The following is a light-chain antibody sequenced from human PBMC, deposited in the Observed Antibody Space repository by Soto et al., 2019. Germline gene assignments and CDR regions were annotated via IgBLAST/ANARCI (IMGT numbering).Light chain of an antibody. J-gene: IGLJ1*01. V-gene: IGLV2-14*02. CDR1: SSDVGSYNI. CDR2: DVS. CDR3: SSYTKNSPYV. Sequence: QSVLTQPASVSGSLGQSITISCTGTSSDVGSYNIVSWYQQHPGKVPKLIIYDVSNRPSGVSSRFSGSKSDNTASLTIYGLQAEDEADYYCSSYTKNSPYVFGTGTKLTVL.